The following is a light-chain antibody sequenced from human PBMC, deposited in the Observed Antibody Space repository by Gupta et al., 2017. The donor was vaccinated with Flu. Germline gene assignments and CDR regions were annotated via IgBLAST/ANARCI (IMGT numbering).Light chain of an antibody. Sequence: GQPPQLLFYGASTRESGVPARFGGSGSGTDFTLTISSLQAEDVAVYYCQQSYGTPRTFGQGTNVEIK. J-gene: IGKJ1*01. CDR3: QQSYGTPRT. CDR2: GAS. V-gene: IGKV4-1*01.